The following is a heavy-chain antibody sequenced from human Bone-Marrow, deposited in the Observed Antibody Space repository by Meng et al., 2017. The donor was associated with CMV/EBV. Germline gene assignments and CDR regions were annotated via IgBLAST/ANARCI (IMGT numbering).Heavy chain of an antibody. V-gene: IGHV4-39*07. CDR2: IYHSGST. Sequence: SETLSLTCTVSGGSVSSSSYYWSWIRQPPGKGLEWIGEIYHSGSTNYNPTLKSRVTISVDKSKNQFSLKLSSVTAADTAVYYCARDSGATLGYWGQGTLVTVSS. CDR3: ARDSGATLGY. CDR1: GGSVSSSSYY. D-gene: IGHD1-26*01. J-gene: IGHJ4*02.